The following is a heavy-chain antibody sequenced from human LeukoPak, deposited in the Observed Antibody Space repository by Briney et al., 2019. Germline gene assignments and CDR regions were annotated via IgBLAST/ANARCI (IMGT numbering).Heavy chain of an antibody. CDR3: ARDISLRMDA. Sequence: GGSLRLSCVASGFNFGPYWMSWVRQAPGKGPEWVANINGDGSEKFYVNSVKGRFTISRDNAKNSLYLQMNSLTAEDTAVYYCARDISLRMDAWGQGTTVTVSS. J-gene: IGHJ6*01. CDR1: GFNFGPYW. V-gene: IGHV3-7*01. CDR2: INGDGSEK.